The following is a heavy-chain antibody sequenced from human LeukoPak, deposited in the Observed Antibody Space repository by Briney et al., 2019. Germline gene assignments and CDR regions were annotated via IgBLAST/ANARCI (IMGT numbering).Heavy chain of an antibody. D-gene: IGHD3-9*01. CDR1: GFTFDDYG. CDR3: ARDLGRMTAYSA. Sequence: PGGSLRLSCAASGFTFDDYGMSWVRQAPWKGLEWVANIKQDGSERYYVDSVKGRFTISRDNTKNSLYLQMNSLRAEDTAVYYCARDLGRMTAYSAWGQGTLVSVSS. CDR2: IKQDGSER. J-gene: IGHJ4*02. V-gene: IGHV3-7*01.